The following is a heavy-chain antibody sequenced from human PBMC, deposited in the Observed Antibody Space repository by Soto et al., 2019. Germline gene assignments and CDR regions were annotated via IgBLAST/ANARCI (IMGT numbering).Heavy chain of an antibody. CDR1: GFTFSNYG. D-gene: IGHD2-8*01. CDR3: ARDIESVTAKHFFYYYAMDV. CDR2: VSANNGHT. Sequence: ASVNVSCTSSGFTFSNYGLNWVRHAPGQGLEWMGWVSANNGHTNYAQNLQGRVSMTTDTSTSTAYMELRGLRFDDTAVYYCARDIESVTAKHFFYYYAMDVWGQGTTVTVS. J-gene: IGHJ6*02. V-gene: IGHV1-18*01.